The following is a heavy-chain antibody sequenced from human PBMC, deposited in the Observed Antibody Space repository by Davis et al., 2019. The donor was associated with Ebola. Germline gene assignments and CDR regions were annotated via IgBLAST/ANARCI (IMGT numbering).Heavy chain of an antibody. Sequence: PGGSLRLSCAASGFTFSSYSMNWVRQAPGKGLEWVSSISSSSSYIYYADSVKGRFTISRDNAKNSLYLQMNSLRAEDTAVYYCARDRATIFGVANWFDPWGQGTLVTVSS. CDR3: ARDRATIFGVANWFDP. D-gene: IGHD3-3*01. CDR2: ISSSSSYI. CDR1: GFTFSSYS. J-gene: IGHJ5*02. V-gene: IGHV3-21*01.